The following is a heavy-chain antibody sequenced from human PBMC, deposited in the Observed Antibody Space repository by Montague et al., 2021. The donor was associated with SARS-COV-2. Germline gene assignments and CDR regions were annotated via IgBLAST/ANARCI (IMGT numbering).Heavy chain of an antibody. J-gene: IGHJ5*02. V-gene: IGHV3-53*01. D-gene: IGHD3-9*01. CDR3: VRALGSGYDL. Sequence: SLRLSCAPSGFSVSDFFMSWVRQDPARGLEWLSYINLAGDIYYAASVKGRFTISRDTSNNRVFLQMNSLRVDDTALYYCVRALGSGYDLWGQGTLVTVSS. CDR2: INLAGDI. CDR1: GFSVSDFF.